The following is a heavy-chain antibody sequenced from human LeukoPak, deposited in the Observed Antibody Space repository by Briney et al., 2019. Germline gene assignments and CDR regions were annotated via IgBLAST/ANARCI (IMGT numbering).Heavy chain of an antibody. CDR2: IYYSGST. J-gene: IGHJ5*02. D-gene: IGHD2-2*01. CDR3: AGYVVPAAMVGGWFDP. Sequence: SETLSLTCTVSGGSISSSSYYWGWIRQPPGKGLEWIGSIYYSGSTYYNPSLKSRVTISVDTSKNQFSLKLSSVTAADTAVYYCAGYVVPAAMVGGWFDPWGQGTLVTVSS. CDR1: GGSISSSSYY. V-gene: IGHV4-39*07.